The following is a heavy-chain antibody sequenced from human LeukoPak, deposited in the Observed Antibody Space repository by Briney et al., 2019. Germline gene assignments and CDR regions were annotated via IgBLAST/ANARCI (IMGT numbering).Heavy chain of an antibody. Sequence: GESLKISCKGSGYSITSYWIGWVRQMPGKGLEWMGIIYPGDSDTRYSPSFQGQVTISADKSISTAYLQWSSLKASDTAMYYCAGGYYDILTGYRTEDDYWGQGTLVTVSS. CDR1: GYSITSYW. J-gene: IGHJ4*02. CDR3: AGGYYDILTGYRTEDDY. V-gene: IGHV5-51*01. CDR2: IYPGDSDT. D-gene: IGHD3-9*01.